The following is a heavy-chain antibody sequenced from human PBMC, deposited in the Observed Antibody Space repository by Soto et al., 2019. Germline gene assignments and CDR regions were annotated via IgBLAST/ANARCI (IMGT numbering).Heavy chain of an antibody. CDR1: GYTFTGYY. CDR3: AVSSSRKGYYYYYGMDV. D-gene: IGHD6-13*01. Sequence: QVQLVQSGAEVKKPGASVKVSCKASGYTFTGYYMHWVRQAPGQGLEWMGWINPNSGGTNYAQKFQGRVTMTRDTSISTAYMELSRLRSDDTAVYYCAVSSSRKGYYYYYGMDVWGQGTTVTVSS. CDR2: INPNSGGT. J-gene: IGHJ6*02. V-gene: IGHV1-2*02.